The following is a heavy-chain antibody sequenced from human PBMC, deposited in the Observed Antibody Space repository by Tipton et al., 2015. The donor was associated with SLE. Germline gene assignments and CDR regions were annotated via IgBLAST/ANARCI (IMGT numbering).Heavy chain of an antibody. Sequence: QLVQSGAEVKKPGASVTVSCKPSGYTFTSYAIHWVRQAPGQRLEWLGWINAGDGDTKYSLKFQGRVTITRDTSAGTAYMDLISLTSEDTAVYYCARSLRDYYNCYAMDVWGQGTTVTVSS. CDR2: INAGDGDT. V-gene: IGHV1-3*01. D-gene: IGHD5-12*01. CDR3: ARSLRDYYNCYAMDV. CDR1: GYTFTSYA. J-gene: IGHJ6*02.